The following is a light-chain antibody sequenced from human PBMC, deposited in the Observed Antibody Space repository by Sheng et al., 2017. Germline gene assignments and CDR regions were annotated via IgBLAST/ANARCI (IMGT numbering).Light chain of an antibody. CDR3: QQSYSTPPEFT. J-gene: IGKJ3*01. Sequence: DIQMTQSPSSLSASVGDRVTITCRASQSISSYLNWYQQKPGKAPKLLIYAASSLQSGVPSRFSGSGSGTDFTLTISSLQPEDFATYYCQQSYSTPPEFTFGLGPSGYQT. CDR2: AAS. CDR1: QSISSY. V-gene: IGKV1-39*01.